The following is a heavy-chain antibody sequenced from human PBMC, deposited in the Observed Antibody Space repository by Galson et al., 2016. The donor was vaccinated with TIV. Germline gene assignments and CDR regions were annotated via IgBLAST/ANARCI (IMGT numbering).Heavy chain of an antibody. D-gene: IGHD5-12*01. V-gene: IGHV3-23*01. CDR1: GFRFYEFE. CDR2: ISAGATNK. CDR3: AKDSGSYEAFDY. Sequence: SLRLSCAATGFRFYEFEMSWVRQAPGKGLEWVSAISAGATNKYYADSVKGRFTVSRDNSDNTLFLHMDRLKVEDTAMYYCAKDSGSYEAFDYWGQGVLVTVSS. J-gene: IGHJ4*02.